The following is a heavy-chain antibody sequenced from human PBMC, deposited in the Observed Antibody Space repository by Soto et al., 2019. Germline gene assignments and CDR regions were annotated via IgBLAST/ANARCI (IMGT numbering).Heavy chain of an antibody. CDR1: GGSISIGGYY. CDR2: IYYSGST. J-gene: IGHJ4*02. V-gene: IGHV4-31*03. CDR3: ASSRLGELFGY. Sequence: SETLSLTCTVSGGSISIGGYYLSWIRQHPGKGLEWIGYIYYSGSTYYNPSLKSRVTISVDTSKNQFSLKLSSVTDADTAVYYCASSRLGELFGYWGQGNRVTVSS. D-gene: IGHD3-10*01.